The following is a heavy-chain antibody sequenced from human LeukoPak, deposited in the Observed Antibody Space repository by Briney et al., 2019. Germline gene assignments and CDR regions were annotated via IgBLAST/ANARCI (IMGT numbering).Heavy chain of an antibody. CDR2: IKQDGSEK. J-gene: IGHJ4*02. CDR1: GFTFSSYW. CDR3: ASGLELDY. V-gene: IGHV3-7*03. Sequence: PGGSLRLSCAASGFTFSSYWMRWVRQAPGKGLEWVANIKQDGSEKNYVDSVKGRFTISRDNAKNSVYLQMNSLRAEDTAVYYCASGLELDYWGQGTLVTVSS.